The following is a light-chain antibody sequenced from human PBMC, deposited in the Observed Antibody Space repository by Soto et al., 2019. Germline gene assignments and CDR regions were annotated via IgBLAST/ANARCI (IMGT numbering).Light chain of an antibody. V-gene: IGKV3-11*01. CDR3: HQRNFWPYT. CDR1: QSISSY. CDR2: DAS. Sequence: EIVLTQSPATLSLSPGERATLSCRASQSISSYLAWYQHKPGQAPRLLIQDASNRATGIPARFSGSGSGTDFTLTISSLEPEDFAVYYCHQRNFWPYTFGPGTKVDIK. J-gene: IGKJ3*01.